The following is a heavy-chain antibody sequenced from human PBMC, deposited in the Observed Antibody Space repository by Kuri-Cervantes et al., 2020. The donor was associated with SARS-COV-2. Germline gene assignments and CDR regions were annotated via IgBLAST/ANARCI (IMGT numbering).Heavy chain of an antibody. CDR2: ITGSGSAM. CDR1: GFTFTDYH. J-gene: IGHJ4*02. Sequence: GESLKISCAASGFTFTDYHMSWIRLTPGKGLEWVSYITGSGSAMYYAESVKGRFTISRDNAKNSLYLQMNSLRAEDTAVYYCARADFWSGLFDSWGQGTLVTVSS. V-gene: IGHV3-11*04. D-gene: IGHD3-3*01. CDR3: ARADFWSGLFDS.